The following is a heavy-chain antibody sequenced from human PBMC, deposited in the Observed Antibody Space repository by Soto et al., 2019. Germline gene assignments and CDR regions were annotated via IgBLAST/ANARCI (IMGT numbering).Heavy chain of an antibody. J-gene: IGHJ3*02. CDR3: AKKLRCWNAFDI. V-gene: IGHV3-23*01. Sequence: EVQLLEPGGCLVQPGGSLRLSCAASGFTFSNYAMGWVRQAPGKGLAWVSSISDSGGSTNYADSVKGRFTISRDNSKNTLYLQMNSLRAEDTAVYYFAKKLRCWNAFDIWGQGTMVTVSS. D-gene: IGHD1-1*01. CDR2: ISDSGGST. CDR1: GFTFSNYA.